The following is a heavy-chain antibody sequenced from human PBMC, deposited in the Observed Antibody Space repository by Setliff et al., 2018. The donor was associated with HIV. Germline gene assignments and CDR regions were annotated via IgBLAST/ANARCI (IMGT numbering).Heavy chain of an antibody. J-gene: IGHJ1*01. Sequence: ASVKVSCKISGYTLTELSFHWVRQAPGKGLEWMANFDPEDGETFYAQKFQGRLTMTEDTSTDTAYMELSSLRSDDTAMYYCATDPGYSSTWYSESFQHWGQGTVVTVSS. V-gene: IGHV1-24*01. D-gene: IGHD6-13*01. CDR3: ATDPGYSSTWYSESFQH. CDR1: GYTLTELS. CDR2: FDPEDGET.